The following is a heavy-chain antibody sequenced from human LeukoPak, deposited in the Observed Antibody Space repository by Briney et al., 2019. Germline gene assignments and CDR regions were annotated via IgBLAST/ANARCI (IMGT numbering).Heavy chain of an antibody. CDR1: GFSFSHYS. J-gene: IGHJ4*02. CDR3: TRDENPSQS. CDR2: ISSGGSTI. D-gene: IGHD1-14*01. V-gene: IGHV3-48*02. Sequence: PGGSLTLSCAASGFSFSHYSMIWVRQAPGKGLKWVTYISSGGSTIYYTDSVKGRFTISRDNTKNSLYLQMHSLRDEDTAVYYCTRDENPSQSWGRGSLVSVSS.